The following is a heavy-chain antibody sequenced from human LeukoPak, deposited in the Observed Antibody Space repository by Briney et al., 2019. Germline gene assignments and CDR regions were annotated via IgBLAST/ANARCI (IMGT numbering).Heavy chain of an antibody. CDR3: ARDVRYASGWSTPES. V-gene: IGHV4-4*07. J-gene: IGHJ5*02. D-gene: IGHD6-19*01. Sequence: SETLSLTCTVSGGSIINHYWSWIRQPAGKGLEWIGRIYSSGSANYSPSLKSRVSMSIDTSNNRFSLNLTSVTAADTALYFCARDVRYASGWSTPESWGQGTLVTVSS. CDR1: GGSIINHY. CDR2: IYSSGSA.